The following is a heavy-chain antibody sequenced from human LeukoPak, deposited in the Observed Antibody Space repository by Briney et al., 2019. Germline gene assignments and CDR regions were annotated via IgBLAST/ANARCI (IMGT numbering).Heavy chain of an antibody. CDR2: INPNIGGA. J-gene: IGHJ5*02. Sequence: ASVKVSCKASGYTFTAYYIHWLRQAPGQGLEWMGWINPNIGGANYALKFQGRVTMTRDTSISTVYMELRRLRSDDTAVYYCARSLADRYCSGDSCYPGYNWFDPWGQGTQVTVSS. CDR3: ARSLADRYCSGDSCYPGYNWFDP. V-gene: IGHV1-2*02. CDR1: GYTFTAYY. D-gene: IGHD2-15*01.